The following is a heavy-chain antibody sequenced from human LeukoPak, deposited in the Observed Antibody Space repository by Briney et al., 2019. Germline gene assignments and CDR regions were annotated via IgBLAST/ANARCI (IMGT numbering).Heavy chain of an antibody. D-gene: IGHD1-26*01. CDR1: GCTLTELS. Sequence: ASVKVSCKVSGCTLTELSMHWVRQAPGKGLEWMGGFDPEDGETIYAQKFQGRVTMTEDTSTDTAYMELSSLRSEDTAVYYCATHIVGATRDAFDIWGQGTMVTVSS. CDR2: FDPEDGET. CDR3: ATHIVGATRDAFDI. J-gene: IGHJ3*02. V-gene: IGHV1-24*01.